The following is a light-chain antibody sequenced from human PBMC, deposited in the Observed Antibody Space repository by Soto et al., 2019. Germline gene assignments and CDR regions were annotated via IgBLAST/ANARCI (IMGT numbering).Light chain of an antibody. V-gene: IGKV1-5*03. CDR1: QSISSW. CDR2: KAS. Sequence: DIQMTQSPSTLSASVGDRVTITCRASQSISSWLAWYQQKPGKAPKLLIYKASSLESGVPSRFSGSGSGTEFTHTISSLQPDDFATYYCQQYNNLWTFGQGTKVEIK. J-gene: IGKJ1*01. CDR3: QQYNNLWT.